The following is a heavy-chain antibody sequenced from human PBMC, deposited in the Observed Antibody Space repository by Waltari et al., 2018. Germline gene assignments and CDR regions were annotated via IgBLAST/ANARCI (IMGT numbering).Heavy chain of an antibody. V-gene: IGHV1-69-2*01. Sequence: EVQLVQSGAEVKKPGATVKISCKVSGYTFTDYYMHWVQQAPGKGLEWMGLGDPEDGETIYAEKFQGRVTITADTSTDTAYMELSSLRSEDTAVYYCATDPGYCSGGSCYGIPFDYWGQGTLVTVSS. CDR3: ATDPGYCSGGSCYGIPFDY. CDR2: GDPEDGET. J-gene: IGHJ4*02. CDR1: GYTFTDYY. D-gene: IGHD2-15*01.